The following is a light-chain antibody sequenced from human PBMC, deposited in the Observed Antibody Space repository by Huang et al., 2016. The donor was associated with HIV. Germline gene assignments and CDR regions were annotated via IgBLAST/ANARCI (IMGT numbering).Light chain of an antibody. Sequence: DIQMTQSPSTLSASVGDRVTITCRASQSISSWLAWYHQKPGKAPKLLFYKASSLESGVPSRFSGSGSGTEFTLTISSLQPDDFATYYCQQYNSYWTFGQGTKVEIK. V-gene: IGKV1-5*03. CDR1: QSISSW. CDR2: KAS. CDR3: QQYNSYWT. J-gene: IGKJ1*01.